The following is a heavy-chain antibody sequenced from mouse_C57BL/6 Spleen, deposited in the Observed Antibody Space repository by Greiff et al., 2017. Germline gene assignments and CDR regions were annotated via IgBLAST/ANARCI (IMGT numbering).Heavy chain of an antibody. J-gene: IGHJ1*03. D-gene: IGHD4-1*01. CDR1: GFTFSDYG. V-gene: IGHV5-17*01. Sequence: EVKLVESGGGLVKPGGSLKLSCAASGFTFSDYGMHWVRQAPEKGLEWVAYISSGSSTIYYADTVKGRFTISRDNAKNTLFLQMTSLRSEDTAMYYCARDWDWYFDVWGTGTTFTVSS. CDR3: ARDWDWYFDV. CDR2: ISSGSSTI.